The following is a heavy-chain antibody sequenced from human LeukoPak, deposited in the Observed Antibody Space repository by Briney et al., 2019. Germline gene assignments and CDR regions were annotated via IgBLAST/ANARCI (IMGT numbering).Heavy chain of an antibody. CDR2: INHSGST. Sequence: SETLSLTCTVSGGSFSGYYWSWIRQPPGKGLEWIGEINHSGSTNYNPSLKSRVTISVDTSKNQFSLKLSSVTAADTAVYYCARGHGTYYYDSSGYRIGYYFDYWGQGTLVTVSS. CDR3: ARGHGTYYYDSSGYRIGYYFDY. V-gene: IGHV4-34*01. D-gene: IGHD3-22*01. CDR1: GGSFSGYY. J-gene: IGHJ4*02.